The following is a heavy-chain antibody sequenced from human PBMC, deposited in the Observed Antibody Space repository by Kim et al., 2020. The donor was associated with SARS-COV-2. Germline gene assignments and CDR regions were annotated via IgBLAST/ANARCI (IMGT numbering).Heavy chain of an antibody. V-gene: IGHV3-74*01. CDR2: T. J-gene: IGHJ4*02. D-gene: IGHD1-7*01. CDR3: ARGERANSMITY. Sequence: TNYADSVEGRFTIFRDQSTLYLQMNSLRPEESAVYYCARGERANSMITYWGQGTVVTVSS.